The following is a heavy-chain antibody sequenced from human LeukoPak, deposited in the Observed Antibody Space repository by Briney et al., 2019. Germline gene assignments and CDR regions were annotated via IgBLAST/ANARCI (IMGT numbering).Heavy chain of an antibody. CDR1: GFPFNSYA. CDR3: AKDLDRSYYYYYYYMDV. J-gene: IGHJ6*03. V-gene: IGHV3-23*01. D-gene: IGHD3-22*01. Sequence: PGGSLRLSCSVSGFPFNSYAMAWVRQAPGKGLEWVSSVSGSGSLTYYADSVKGRFTISRDNSKNTLYLQMNSLRAEDTAVYYCAKDLDRSYYYYYYYMDVWGKGTTVTVSS. CDR2: VSGSGSLT.